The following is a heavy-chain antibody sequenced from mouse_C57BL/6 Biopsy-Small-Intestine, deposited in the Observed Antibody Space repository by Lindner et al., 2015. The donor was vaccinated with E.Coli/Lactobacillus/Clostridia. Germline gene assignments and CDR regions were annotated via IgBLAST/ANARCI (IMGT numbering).Heavy chain of an antibody. CDR3: ARRSDGYYAWFAY. D-gene: IGHD2-3*01. J-gene: IGHJ3*01. CDR1: GYAFTNYL. CDR2: INPGGGGT. Sequence: VQLQESGAELVRPGTSVKVSCKASGYAFTNYLIEWVKQRPGQGLEWIGVINPGGGGTNYNEKFKGKATLTADKSSSTAYMQLSSLTSEDSAVYFCARRSDGYYAWFAYWGQGTLVTVSA. V-gene: IGHV1-54*01.